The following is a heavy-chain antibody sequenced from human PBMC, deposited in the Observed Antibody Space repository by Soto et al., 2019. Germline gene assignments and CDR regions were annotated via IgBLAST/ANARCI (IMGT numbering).Heavy chain of an antibody. CDR3: ARDRGPSSVYYPYWFDP. Sequence: GGSLRLSCVASGFTFSNYWMHWVRQAPGKGLEWVSRISSDGSSTTYADSVKGRFTISRDNAENSLHLQMNSLRSEDTAVYYCARDRGPSSVYYPYWFDPWGQGTLVTVSS. CDR2: ISSDGSST. J-gene: IGHJ5*02. D-gene: IGHD3-22*01. V-gene: IGHV3-74*01. CDR1: GFTFSNYW.